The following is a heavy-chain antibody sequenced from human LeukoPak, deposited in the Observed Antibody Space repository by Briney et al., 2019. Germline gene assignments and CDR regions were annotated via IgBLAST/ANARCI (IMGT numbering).Heavy chain of an antibody. Sequence: LEASVKVSCKASGYTFTSYAMNWVRQAPGQGLEWMGWINTNTGNPTYAQGFTGRFVFSLDTSVSTAYLQISSLKAEDTAVYYCARAKRIAAAGRHAFDIWGQGTMVTVSS. V-gene: IGHV7-4-1*02. CDR2: INTNTGNP. CDR3: ARAKRIAAAGRHAFDI. D-gene: IGHD6-13*01. J-gene: IGHJ3*02. CDR1: GYTFTSYA.